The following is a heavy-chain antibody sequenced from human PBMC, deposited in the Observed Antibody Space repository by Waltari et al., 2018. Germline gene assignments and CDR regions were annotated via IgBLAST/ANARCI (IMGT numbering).Heavy chain of an antibody. V-gene: IGHV1-18*01. Sequence: QVQLVQSGAEVKKPGASVKVSCKASGYTFTSYGISWVRQAPGQGLEWMGWISAYNGNTNYAQKLQGRVTMTTDTSTSKAYMEQRSLRSDDTAVYYCARAYYYDSSGYSFDYWGQGTLVTVSS. J-gene: IGHJ4*02. D-gene: IGHD3-22*01. CDR1: GYTFTSYG. CDR3: ARAYYYDSSGYSFDY. CDR2: ISAYNGNT.